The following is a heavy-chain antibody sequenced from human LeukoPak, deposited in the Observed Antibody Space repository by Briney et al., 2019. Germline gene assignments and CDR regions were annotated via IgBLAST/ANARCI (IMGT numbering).Heavy chain of an antibody. Sequence: GASVKVSCKASGYTFTGYFIHWVRQAPGQGLEWMGWINPNSGGTNYQGRVTMTRDTSISTAYMELSRLRSDDTAVYYCARDERYDSSGYPFDYWGQGTLVTVS. CDR1: GYTFTGYF. J-gene: IGHJ4*02. CDR3: ARDERYDSSGYPFDY. CDR2: INPNSGGT. D-gene: IGHD3-22*01. V-gene: IGHV1-2*02.